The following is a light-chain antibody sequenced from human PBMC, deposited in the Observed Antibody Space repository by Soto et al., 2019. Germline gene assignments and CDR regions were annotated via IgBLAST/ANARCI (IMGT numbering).Light chain of an antibody. J-gene: IGKJ3*01. CDR3: QQRSTWPPCS. V-gene: IGKV3-11*01. CDR1: QSIGSY. CDR2: DAS. Sequence: EIVLTQSPATLSLSLGERATLSCRASQSIGSYLAWYQHKLGQPPRLLIYDASNRATGIPVRFSGSGSGTDFTLTISSLEPEDFAVYYCQQRSTWPPCSFVPGTKVDIK.